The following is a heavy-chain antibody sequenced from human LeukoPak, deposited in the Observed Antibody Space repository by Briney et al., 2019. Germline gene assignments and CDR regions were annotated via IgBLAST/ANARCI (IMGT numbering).Heavy chain of an antibody. Sequence: ASVKVSCTASGYTFTSYARHWVRQAPGQRLEWMGWINAGNGNTKYSQKFQGRVTITRDTSASTAYMELSSLRSEDTAVYYCARFERERAFDIWGQGTIVTVSS. CDR2: INAGNGNT. CDR3: ARFERERAFDI. CDR1: GYTFTSYA. J-gene: IGHJ3*02. D-gene: IGHD1-1*01. V-gene: IGHV1-3*01.